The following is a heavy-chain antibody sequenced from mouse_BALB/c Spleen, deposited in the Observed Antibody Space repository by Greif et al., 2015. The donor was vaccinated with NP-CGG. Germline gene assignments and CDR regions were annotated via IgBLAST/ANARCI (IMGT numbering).Heavy chain of an antibody. CDR2: ISSGSSTI. Sequence: EVKLVESGGGLVQPGGSRKLSCAASGFTFSSFGMHWVRQAPEKGLEWVAYISSGSSTIYYADTVKGRFTISRDNPKNTLFLQMTSLRAEDTAMYYCARSERYYYAMDYWGQGTSVTVSS. V-gene: IGHV5-17*02. CDR3: ARSERYYYAMDY. J-gene: IGHJ4*01. CDR1: GFTFSSFG.